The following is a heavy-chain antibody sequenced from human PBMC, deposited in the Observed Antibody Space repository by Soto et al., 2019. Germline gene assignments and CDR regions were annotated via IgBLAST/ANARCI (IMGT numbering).Heavy chain of an antibody. J-gene: IGHJ4*02. V-gene: IGHV1-2*02. CDR2: INPNSGGT. Sequence: ASVKVSCKASGYTFTGYYMHWVRQAPGQGLEWMGWINPNSGGTNYAQKFQGRVTMTRDTSISTAYMELSRLRSDDTAVYYRASVDSSGWHYYFDYWGQGTLVTVSS. CDR1: GYTFTGYY. CDR3: ASVDSSGWHYYFDY. D-gene: IGHD6-19*01.